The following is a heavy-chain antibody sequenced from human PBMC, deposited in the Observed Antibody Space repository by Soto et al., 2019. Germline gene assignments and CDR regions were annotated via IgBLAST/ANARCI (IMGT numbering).Heavy chain of an antibody. V-gene: IGHV3-48*02. CDR2: ISSSSSTI. J-gene: IGHJ4*02. CDR1: GFTFSSYS. D-gene: IGHD5-18*01. CDR3: ARSNGMAIQLWLPAFDY. Sequence: PGGSLILSCAASGFTFSSYSMNWVRQAPGKGLEWVSYISSSSSTIYYADSVKGRFTISRDNAKNSLYLQMNSLRDEDTAVYYCARSNGMAIQLWLPAFDYWGQGTLVTVSS.